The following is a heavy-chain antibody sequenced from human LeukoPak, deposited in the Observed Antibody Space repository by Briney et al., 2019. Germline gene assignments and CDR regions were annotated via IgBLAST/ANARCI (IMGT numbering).Heavy chain of an antibody. J-gene: IGHJ4*02. CDR1: GGSISSGDYY. CDR3: ARDGSYGLGSYFDY. Sequence: PSQTLSLTCTVSGGSISSGDYYWSWIRQPPGKGLEWIGYIYYSGSTYYNPSLKSRVTISVDRSKNQFSLKLSSVTAADTAVYYCARDGSYGLGSYFDYWGQGTLVTVSS. CDR2: IYYSGST. V-gene: IGHV4-30-4*08. D-gene: IGHD3-10*01.